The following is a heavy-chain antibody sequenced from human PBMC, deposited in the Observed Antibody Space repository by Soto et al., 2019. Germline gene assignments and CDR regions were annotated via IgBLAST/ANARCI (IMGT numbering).Heavy chain of an antibody. Sequence: GGSLRLSCAASGFTFSSYWMHWVRQAPGKGLVWVSRINSDGSSTIYADSVKGRFTISRDNAKNTLYLQMNSLRAEDTAVYCCAREGADNWGFATDAFDIWGQGTMVTVSS. J-gene: IGHJ3*02. CDR3: AREGADNWGFATDAFDI. CDR1: GFTFSSYW. D-gene: IGHD7-27*01. CDR2: INSDGSST. V-gene: IGHV3-74*01.